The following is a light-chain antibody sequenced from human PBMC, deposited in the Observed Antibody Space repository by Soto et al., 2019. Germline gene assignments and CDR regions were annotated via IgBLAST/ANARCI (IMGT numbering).Light chain of an antibody. V-gene: IGKV3-15*01. CDR3: HQYNNWART. CDR2: DTS. Sequence: ETVMTQSPATLSVSPGERATLSCRASQSVSINLASYQQKPGQAPRLLIYDTSTRASGIPARFSGSGSGTEFTLTVSSLQSEDLAIYYCHQYNNWARTFGQGTKVEIK. CDR1: QSVSIN. J-gene: IGKJ1*01.